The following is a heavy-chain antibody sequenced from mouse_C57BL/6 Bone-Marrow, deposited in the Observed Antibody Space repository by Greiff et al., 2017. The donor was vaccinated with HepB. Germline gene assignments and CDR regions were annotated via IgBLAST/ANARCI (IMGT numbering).Heavy chain of an antibody. V-gene: IGHV1-9*01. CDR2: ILPGSGST. J-gene: IGHJ4*01. Sequence: QVQLQQSVAELVRPGASVKLSCTASGFNIKNTYMHWVKQRPGHGLEWIGEILPGSGSTNYNEKFKGKATFTADTSSNTAYMQLSSLTTEDSAIYYCARGGDYSNYGFLYAMDYWGQGTSVTVSS. CDR3: ARGGDYSNYGFLYAMDY. CDR1: GFNIKNTY. D-gene: IGHD2-5*01.